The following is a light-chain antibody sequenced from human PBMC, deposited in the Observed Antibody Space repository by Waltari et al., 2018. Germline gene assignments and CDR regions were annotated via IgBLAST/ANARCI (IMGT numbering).Light chain of an antibody. CDR1: SSNIGSNY. CDR3: AAWDDSLSGHWV. V-gene: IGLV1-47*01. CDR2: RNN. Sequence: QSVLTQPPSASGTPGQRVTISCSGSSSNIGSNYVYWSQQPPGTAPKLLIYRNNQRPSGVPDRFSGSKSGTLASLAISGLRSEDEADYYCAAWDDSLSGHWVFGGGTKLTVL. J-gene: IGLJ3*02.